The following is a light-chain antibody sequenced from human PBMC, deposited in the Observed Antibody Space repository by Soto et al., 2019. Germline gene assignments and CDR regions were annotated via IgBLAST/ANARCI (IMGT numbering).Light chain of an antibody. Sequence: EIVMTQSPATLSVSPGERATLSCRASQSIGLAIAWYQHKPGQAPRLLIFDASQRATGIPARFSGSGSGTDFTLTISSLEPEDFAVYYCQQYGKLPITFGQGTRLEIK. CDR3: QQYGKLPIT. J-gene: IGKJ5*01. V-gene: IGKV3D-15*02. CDR1: QSIGLA. CDR2: DAS.